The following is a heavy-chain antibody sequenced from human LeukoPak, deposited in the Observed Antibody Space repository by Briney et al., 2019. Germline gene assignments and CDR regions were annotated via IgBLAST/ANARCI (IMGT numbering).Heavy chain of an antibody. D-gene: IGHD6-19*01. CDR3: ARVDSSGWDDAFDY. Sequence: GGSLRLSCAASGFTLSIYAMHWVRQAPGKGLEYVSAISDEGGSTYYANSVRGRFAISRDNSKNTLYLQMGSLRAEDTAVYYCARVDSSGWDDAFDYWGQGTLVTVSS. J-gene: IGHJ4*02. CDR2: ISDEGGST. V-gene: IGHV3-64*01. CDR1: GFTLSIYA.